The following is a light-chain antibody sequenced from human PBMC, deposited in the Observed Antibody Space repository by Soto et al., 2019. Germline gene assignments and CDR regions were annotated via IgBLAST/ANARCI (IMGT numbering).Light chain of an antibody. CDR2: EGS. CDR1: SRDVGSYNL. CDR3: CSYAGSSTLV. Sequence: QSALTQPASVSGSPGQSITISCTGTSRDVGSYNLVSWYQQHPGKAPKLMIYEGSKRPSGVSNRFSGSKSGNTASLTISGLQAEDEADYYCCSYAGSSTLVVGGGTQLTVL. J-gene: IGLJ2*01. V-gene: IGLV2-23*01.